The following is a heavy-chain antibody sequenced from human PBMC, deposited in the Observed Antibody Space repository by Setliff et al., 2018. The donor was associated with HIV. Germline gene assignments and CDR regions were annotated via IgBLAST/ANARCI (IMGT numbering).Heavy chain of an antibody. CDR1: GYTFTSYG. Sequence: WASVKVSCKASGYTFTSYGISWVRQAPGQGLEWMGWISAYNGNTNYAQKLQGRVTMTTDTSTSTAYMELRSLRSDDTAVYYCARAYCSSTSCYLYAFDIWGQGTMVTVSS. J-gene: IGHJ3*02. D-gene: IGHD2-2*01. CDR2: ISAYNGNT. CDR3: ARAYCSSTSCYLYAFDI. V-gene: IGHV1-18*01.